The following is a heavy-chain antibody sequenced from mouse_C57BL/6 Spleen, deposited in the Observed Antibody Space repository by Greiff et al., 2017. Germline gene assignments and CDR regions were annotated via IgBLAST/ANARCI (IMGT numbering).Heavy chain of an antibody. CDR2: ISYDGSN. V-gene: IGHV3-6*01. J-gene: IGHJ4*01. Sequence: EVQLQQSGPGLVKPSQSLSLTCSVTGYSITSGYYWNWIRQFPGNKLEWMGYISYDGSNNYNPSLKNRISITRDTSKNQFFLKLNSVTTEDTATYYCASLDYYGSSSTYAMDYWGQGTSVTVSS. CDR1: GYSITSGYY. CDR3: ASLDYYGSSSTYAMDY. D-gene: IGHD1-1*01.